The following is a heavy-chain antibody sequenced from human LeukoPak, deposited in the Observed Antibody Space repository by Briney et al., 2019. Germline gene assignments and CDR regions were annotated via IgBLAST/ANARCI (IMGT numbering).Heavy chain of an antibody. CDR2: LYNNEDS. D-gene: IGHD5-18*01. J-gene: IGHJ4*02. Sequence: SETLSLTCLVSGGSISSYYWSWIRQPPGKGLEWIGYLYNNEDSNYNPSLKSRVTMSVDTSNNQFSLKLGSVTAADTAVYYCARHGTAMGNYWGQGTLVTVSS. V-gene: IGHV4-59*08. CDR3: ARHGTAMGNY. CDR1: GGSISSYY.